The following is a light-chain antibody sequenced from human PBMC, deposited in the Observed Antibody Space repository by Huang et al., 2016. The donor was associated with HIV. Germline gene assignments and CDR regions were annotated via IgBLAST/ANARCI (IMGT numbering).Light chain of an antibody. CDR2: AAS. CDR3: QQSYSTPLT. Sequence: DIQMTQSPSSLPASVGDRVTITCRASESISRNLNWYQQKPGKAPKLLIYAASSVQSGVPSRFSGSGSDTDFTLTISTLQPEDFASYYCQQSYSTPLTFGGGTKVEMK. J-gene: IGKJ4*01. V-gene: IGKV1-39*01. CDR1: ESISRN.